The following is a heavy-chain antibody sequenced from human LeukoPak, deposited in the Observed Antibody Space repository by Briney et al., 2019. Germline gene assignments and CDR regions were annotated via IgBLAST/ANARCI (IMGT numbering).Heavy chain of an antibody. J-gene: IGHJ6*03. CDR2: IYYSGST. Sequence: SETLSLTCTVSGCSISSYYWSWIRQPPGKGLEWIGYIYYSGSTNYNPSLKSRVTISVDTSKNQFSLKLSSVTAADTAVYYCARGWYCSSTSCYPCYMDVWGKGTTVTVSS. D-gene: IGHD2-2*01. V-gene: IGHV4-59*01. CDR3: ARGWYCSSTSCYPCYMDV. CDR1: GCSISSYY.